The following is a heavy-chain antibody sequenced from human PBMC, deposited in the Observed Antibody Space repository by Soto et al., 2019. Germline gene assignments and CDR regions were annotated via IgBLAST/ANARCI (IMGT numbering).Heavy chain of an antibody. Sequence: QVQLVQSGAEVKKPGASVKLSCKASGYTFTRYHIHWVRQAPGQGLEWMGIINPSGGTTDYAQKFQGRVIMTRDTSTSTVYMELSSLRSEDTAVYYCAKDCGDTSCFNWFDPWGQGTLVTVSS. CDR1: GYTFTRYH. CDR2: INPSGGTT. J-gene: IGHJ5*02. CDR3: AKDCGDTSCFNWFDP. V-gene: IGHV1-46*03. D-gene: IGHD2-21*01.